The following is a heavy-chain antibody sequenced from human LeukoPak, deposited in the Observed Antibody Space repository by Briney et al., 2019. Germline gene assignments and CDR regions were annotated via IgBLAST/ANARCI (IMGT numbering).Heavy chain of an antibody. CDR3: ARGTFMVRGLFRPTLFDY. CDR2: IYYSGST. J-gene: IGHJ4*02. V-gene: IGHV4-59*01. CDR1: GGSISSYY. D-gene: IGHD3-10*01. Sequence: SETLSLTCTVSGGSISSYYWSWIRQPPGKGVEWIGYIYYSGSTNYNPSLKSRVTISVDTSKNQFSLKLSSVTAADTAVYYCARGTFMVRGLFRPTLFDYWGQGTLVTVSS.